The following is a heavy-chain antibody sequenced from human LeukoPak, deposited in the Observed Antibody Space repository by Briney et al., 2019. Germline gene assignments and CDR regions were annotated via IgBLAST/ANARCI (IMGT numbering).Heavy chain of an antibody. CDR3: AMRNRDAASLFDY. CDR1: GFTFSSYW. CDR2: IKQDGSEK. V-gene: IGHV3-7*01. J-gene: IGHJ4*02. Sequence: GGSLRLSCAASGFTFSSYWMSWVRQAPGKGLEWVANIKQDGSEKYYGDSVKGRFTISRDNAKNSLYLQMNSLSAEDTAVYYCAMRNRDAASLFDYWGQGTLVTVSS. D-gene: IGHD6-6*01.